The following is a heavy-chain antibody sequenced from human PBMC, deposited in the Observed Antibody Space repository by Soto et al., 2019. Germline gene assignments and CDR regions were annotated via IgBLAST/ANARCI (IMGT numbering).Heavy chain of an antibody. Sequence: QVQLVQSGAEVKKPGSSVKVSCKASGGTFSSYAISWVRQAPGQGLEWMGGIIPIFGTANYAQKFQGRVTITADESTSTAYQELSSLRSEDTGVYYCASRAGGDCIYYYYVMDVWGQGTTVTVS. J-gene: IGHJ6*01. CDR1: GGTFSSYA. CDR3: ASRAGGDCIYYYYVMDV. CDR2: IIPIFGTA. V-gene: IGHV1-69*12. D-gene: IGHD2-21*02.